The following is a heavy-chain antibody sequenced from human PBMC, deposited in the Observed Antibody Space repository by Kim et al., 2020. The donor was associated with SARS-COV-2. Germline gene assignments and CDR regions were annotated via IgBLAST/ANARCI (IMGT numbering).Heavy chain of an antibody. D-gene: IGHD5-12*01. CDR3: ARAPSSYDSMPVNWFDP. Sequence: ASVKVSCKASGYTFTSYAMHWVRQAPGQRLEWMGWINAGNGNTKYSQKFQGRVTITRDTSASTAYMELSSLRSEDTAVYYCARAPSSYDSMPVNWFDPWGQGTLVTVSS. CDR2: INAGNGNT. CDR1: GYTFTSYA. J-gene: IGHJ5*02. V-gene: IGHV1-3*01.